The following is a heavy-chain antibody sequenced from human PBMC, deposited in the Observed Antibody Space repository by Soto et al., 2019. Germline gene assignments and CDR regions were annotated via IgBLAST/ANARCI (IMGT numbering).Heavy chain of an antibody. J-gene: IGHJ6*03. Sequence: ASVKVSCKASGYTFTSYAMHWVRQAPGQRLEWMGWINAGNGNTKYSQKFQGRVTITRDTSASTAYMELSSLRSEDTAVYYCARDRGRSSSPWVYYYYMDVWGKGTTVTGSS. D-gene: IGHD6-6*01. CDR3: ARDRGRSSSPWVYYYYMDV. V-gene: IGHV1-3*01. CDR2: INAGNGNT. CDR1: GYTFTSYA.